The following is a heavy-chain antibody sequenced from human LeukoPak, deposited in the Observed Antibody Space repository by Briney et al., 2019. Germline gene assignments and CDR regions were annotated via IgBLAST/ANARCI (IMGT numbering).Heavy chain of an antibody. Sequence: PSETLSLTCTVSGGSISSYYWSWIRRPPGKGLEWIGYIYYSGSTNYNPSLKSRVTISVDTSKNQFSLKLSSVTAADTAVYYCARLIMITFGGVIVNWFDPWGQGTLVTVSS. CDR2: IYYSGST. V-gene: IGHV4-59*01. CDR1: GGSISSYY. D-gene: IGHD3-16*02. CDR3: ARLIMITFGGVIVNWFDP. J-gene: IGHJ5*02.